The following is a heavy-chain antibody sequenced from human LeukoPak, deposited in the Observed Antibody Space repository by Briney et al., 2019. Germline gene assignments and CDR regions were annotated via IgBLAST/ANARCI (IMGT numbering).Heavy chain of an antibody. J-gene: IGHJ6*02. D-gene: IGHD3-16*02. V-gene: IGHV1-8*02. CDR1: GYTFTSYG. CDR2: MNPNSGNT. Sequence: ASVKVSCKASGYTFTSYGISWVRQATGQGLEWMGWMNPNSGNTGYAQKFQGRVTMTRNTSISTAYMELSSLRSEDTAVYYCARAGGDLSYYYYYYGMDVWGQGTTVTVSS. CDR3: ARAGGDLSYYYYYYGMDV.